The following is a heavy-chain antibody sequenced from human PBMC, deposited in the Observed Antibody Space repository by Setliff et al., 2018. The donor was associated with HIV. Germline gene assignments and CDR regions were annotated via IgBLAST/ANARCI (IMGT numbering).Heavy chain of an antibody. CDR2: ISGSGRKT. CDR1: GFSFSLYA. Sequence: LRLSCKATGFSFSLYAMSWVRQAPGKGLEWVSSISGSGRKTYYGDSVKGRFTISRDNSWDTVDLQMNTLRAEDTAVYYCARGRNRNYVVYGMDVWGQGTTVTVSS. V-gene: IGHV3-23*01. D-gene: IGHD1-7*01. CDR3: ARGRNRNYVVYGMDV. J-gene: IGHJ6*02.